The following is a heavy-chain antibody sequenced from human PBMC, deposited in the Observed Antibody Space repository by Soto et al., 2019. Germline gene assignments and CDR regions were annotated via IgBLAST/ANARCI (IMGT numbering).Heavy chain of an antibody. CDR1: GFTFSSYA. D-gene: IGHD2-2*01. V-gene: IGHV3-23*01. CDR3: ANFRKGYCSSTSCLPDY. CDR2: ISGSGGST. J-gene: IGHJ4*02. Sequence: GGSLRLSCAASGFTFSSYAMSWVRQAPGKGLEWVSAISGSGGSTYYADSVKGRFTISRDNSKNTLYLQMNSLRAEDTAVYYCANFRKGYCSSTSCLPDYWGQETLVTVSS.